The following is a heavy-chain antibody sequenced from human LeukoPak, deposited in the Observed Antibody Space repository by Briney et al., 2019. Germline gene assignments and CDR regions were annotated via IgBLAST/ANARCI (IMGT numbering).Heavy chain of an antibody. CDR1: GGSISSSSYY. V-gene: IGHV4-39*01. J-gene: IGHJ3*02. CDR2: IYYSGST. Sequence: SETLSLTCTVSGGSISSSSYYWGWIRQPPGKGREWIGSIYYSGSTYYNPSLKSRVTISVDTSKNQFSLKLSSVTAADTAVYYCARRSGSYSAFDIWGQGTMVTVSS. CDR3: ARRSGSYSAFDI. D-gene: IGHD1-26*01.